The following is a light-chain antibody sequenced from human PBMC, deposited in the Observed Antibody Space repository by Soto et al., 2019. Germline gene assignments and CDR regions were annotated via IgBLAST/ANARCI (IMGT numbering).Light chain of an antibody. CDR2: DVS. J-gene: IGLJ1*01. Sequence: QSALTQPASVSGSPGQSITISCTGTSSDVGGYNYVSWYQQHPGKAPKLMIYDVSNRPSGVSNRFSGSKSGNTASLTISGLQAEDEDDYYCSSYTSSSTLFGTGTKVTVL. V-gene: IGLV2-14*01. CDR3: SSYTSSSTL. CDR1: SSDVGGYNY.